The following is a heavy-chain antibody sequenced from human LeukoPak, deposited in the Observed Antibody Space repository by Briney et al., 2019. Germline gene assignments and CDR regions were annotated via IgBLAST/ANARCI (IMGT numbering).Heavy chain of an antibody. CDR2: IVVGSGST. Sequence: GASVKVSCKASGFNFHSSAIQWVRQARGQRLEWIGWIVVGSGSTTYAQEFQQRVTITRDMSTSTAYMELSSLRSEDTAVYYCAASGYTLGQFDSWGQGTLVPVSS. V-gene: IGHV1-58*02. D-gene: IGHD2-2*02. J-gene: IGHJ4*02. CDR1: GFNFHSSA. CDR3: AASGYTLGQFDS.